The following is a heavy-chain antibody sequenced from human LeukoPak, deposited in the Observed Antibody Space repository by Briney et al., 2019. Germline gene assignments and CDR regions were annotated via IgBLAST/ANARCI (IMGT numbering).Heavy chain of an antibody. CDR2: MTGNGGSL. Sequence: PGGSLRLSCAASGFTFSTYAMSWVRQAPGKGLEWVSGMTGNGGSLYYAGSVKGRFTISRDNSKNTLYVQMKSLRADDTAVYYCARGRGSDGLDGWGEGTTVTVPS. CDR3: ARGRGSDGLDG. J-gene: IGHJ6*04. CDR1: GFTFSTYA. V-gene: IGHV3-23*01.